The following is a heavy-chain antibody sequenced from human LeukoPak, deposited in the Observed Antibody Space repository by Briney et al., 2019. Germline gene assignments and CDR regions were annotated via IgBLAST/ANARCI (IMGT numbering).Heavy chain of an antibody. Sequence: KASETLSLTCTVSGVSITAYYWSWIRQPPGKGLEWIGYIYHSGGTNYNPSLKSRVTISVDTSKNQFSLKLSSVTAADTAVYYCARESGDFWSGYSLDYWGQGTLVTVSS. J-gene: IGHJ4*02. D-gene: IGHD3-3*01. CDR1: GVSITAYY. CDR3: ARESGDFWSGYSLDY. CDR2: IYHSGGT. V-gene: IGHV4-59*01.